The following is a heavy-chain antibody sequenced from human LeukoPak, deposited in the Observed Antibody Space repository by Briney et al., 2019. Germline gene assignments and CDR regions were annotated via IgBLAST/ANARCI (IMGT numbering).Heavy chain of an antibody. J-gene: IGHJ6*04. V-gene: IGHV4-4*09. CDR1: NGSISGYY. CDR3: ARFTYTTRPSDV. CDR2: IYSRGST. D-gene: IGHD3-16*01. Sequence: SETLSLTCSVSNGSISGYYWSWIRQPPGQTLEWIGYIYSRGSTNYNPSLQSRVTMSVDTSMNQFSLRLSSVTAADTAVYYCARFTYTTRPSDVWGKGTTVTVSS.